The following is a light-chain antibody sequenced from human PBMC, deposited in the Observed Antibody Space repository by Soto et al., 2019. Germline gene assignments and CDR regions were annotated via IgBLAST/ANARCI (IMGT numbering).Light chain of an antibody. CDR1: QDISIY. Sequence: DIQMTQSPSTLSASVGDRVTITCRASQDISIYVAWFQQKPGKAPKLLIYAASRLQSGVPSRFSGTGSRTDFTLTISSLQPEDFATYYCQETFSTPSFTFGGGTKVDIK. CDR3: QETFSTPSFT. CDR2: AAS. J-gene: IGKJ4*01. V-gene: IGKV1-39*01.